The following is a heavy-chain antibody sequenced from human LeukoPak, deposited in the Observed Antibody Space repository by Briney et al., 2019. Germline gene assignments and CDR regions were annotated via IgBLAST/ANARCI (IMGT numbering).Heavy chain of an antibody. Sequence: GRSLRPSCAASGFTFDDYAMHWVRQAPGKGLEWVSGISWNSGSIGYADSVKGRFTISRDNAKNSLYLQMNSLRAEDTALYYCAKATLVGATLAHFDYWGQGTLVTVSS. CDR2: ISWNSGSI. J-gene: IGHJ4*02. CDR1: GFTFDDYA. V-gene: IGHV3-9*01. CDR3: AKATLVGATLAHFDY. D-gene: IGHD1-26*01.